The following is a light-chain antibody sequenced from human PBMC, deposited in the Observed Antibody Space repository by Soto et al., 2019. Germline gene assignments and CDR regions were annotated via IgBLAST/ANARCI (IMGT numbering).Light chain of an antibody. CDR1: QSVNNNY. CDR2: GAS. Sequence: EIVLTQSPGTLSLSPGERATLSCRASQSVNNNYLAWYQQKPGQPPRLLIYGASSRAIGIPDRFSGGGSGTDFTLTISRLEPEDFAVYYCQQYGSPYTFGPGTKVDIK. CDR3: QQYGSPYT. J-gene: IGKJ3*01. V-gene: IGKV3-20*01.